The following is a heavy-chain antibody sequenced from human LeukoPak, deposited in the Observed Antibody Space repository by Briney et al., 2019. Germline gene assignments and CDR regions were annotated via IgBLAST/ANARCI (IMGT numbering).Heavy chain of an antibody. J-gene: IGHJ4*02. V-gene: IGHV3-9*01. Sequence: PGGSLRLSCAASGFTFDDYAMHWVRQAPGKGLEWVSGISWNSGSIGYADSVKGRFTISRDNAKNSLYLQMNSLRAEDTALYYCAKGYYYDSSGYIDYWGQGTLVTVSS. CDR1: GFTFDDYA. D-gene: IGHD3-22*01. CDR2: ISWNSGSI. CDR3: AKGYYYDSSGYIDY.